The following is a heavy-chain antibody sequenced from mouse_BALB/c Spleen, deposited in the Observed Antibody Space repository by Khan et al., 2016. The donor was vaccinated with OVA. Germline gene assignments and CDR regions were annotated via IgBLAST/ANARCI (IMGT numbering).Heavy chain of an antibody. CDR2: ISSGGDYT. D-gene: IGHD4-1*01. Sequence: VQLKESGGDLVKPGGSLKLSCAASGFTFSSYSMSWVRQTPDKRLEWVATISSGGDYTYYPDSVKGRFTISSDNAKNTLYLQMSSLKSEDKAMYYCASHLTGSFAYWGQGTLVTVSA. CDR1: GFTFSSYS. CDR3: ASHLTGSFAY. J-gene: IGHJ3*01. V-gene: IGHV5-6*01.